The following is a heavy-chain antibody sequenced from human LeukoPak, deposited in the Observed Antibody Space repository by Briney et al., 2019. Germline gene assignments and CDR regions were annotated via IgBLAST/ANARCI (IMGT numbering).Heavy chain of an antibody. V-gene: IGHV4-34*01. CDR2: INHSGST. CDR3: ARVLKQQLVGRSGDFDY. J-gene: IGHJ4*02. Sequence: SETLSLTCAVYGGSFSGYYWSWIRQPPGKGPEWIGEINHSGSTNYNPSLKSRVTISVDTSKNQFSLKLSSVTAADTAVYYCARVLKQQLVGRSGDFDYWGQGTLVTVSS. D-gene: IGHD6-13*01. CDR1: GGSFSGYY.